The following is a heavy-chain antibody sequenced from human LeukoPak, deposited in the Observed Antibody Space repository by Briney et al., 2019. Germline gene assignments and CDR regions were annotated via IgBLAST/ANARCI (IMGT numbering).Heavy chain of an antibody. J-gene: IGHJ4*02. CDR2: INPSGGST. CDR1: GYTFTSYY. V-gene: IGHV1-46*01. D-gene: IGHD2-8*01. Sequence: ASVKVSCKASGYTFTSYYMHWVRQAPGQGFEWMGIINPSGGSTSYAQKFQGRVTMTRDMSTSTVYMELSSLRSEDTAVYYCARGMMNIVLMVYATTIDYWGQGTLVTVSS. CDR3: ARGMMNIVLMVYATTIDY.